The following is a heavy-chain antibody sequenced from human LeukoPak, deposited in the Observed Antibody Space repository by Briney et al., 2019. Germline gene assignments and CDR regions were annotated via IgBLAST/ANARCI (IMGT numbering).Heavy chain of an antibody. CDR2: IIPILGIA. Sequence: ASVKVSCKASGCTFSSYTISWVRQAPGQGLEWMGRIIPILGIANYAQKLQGRVTITADKSTSTAYMELSSLRSEDTAVYYCAKTGVVPAAQSLFDYWGQGTLVTVSS. J-gene: IGHJ4*02. V-gene: IGHV1-69*02. CDR1: GCTFSSYT. CDR3: AKTGVVPAAQSLFDY. D-gene: IGHD2-2*01.